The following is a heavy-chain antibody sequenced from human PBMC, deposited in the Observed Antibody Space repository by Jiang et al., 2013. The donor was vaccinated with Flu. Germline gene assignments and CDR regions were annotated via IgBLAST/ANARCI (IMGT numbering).Heavy chain of an antibody. D-gene: IGHD6-6*01. J-gene: IGHJ4*02. Sequence: VQLLESGGGVVQPGRSLRLSCAASGFFFSSYGLHWVRQAPGKGLEWVAGSWYDGIRNYYADSVKGRFTISRDKSKNTLYLQMNSLRVEDTAVYYCARDSSSSLEGVDSWGQGTLVTVSS. CDR3: ARDSSSSLEGVDS. V-gene: IGHV3-33*01. CDR1: GFFFSSYG. CDR2: SWYDGIRN.